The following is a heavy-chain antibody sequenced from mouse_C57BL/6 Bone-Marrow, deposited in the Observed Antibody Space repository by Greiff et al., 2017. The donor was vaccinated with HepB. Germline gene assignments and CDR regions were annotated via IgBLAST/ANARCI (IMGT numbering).Heavy chain of an antibody. Sequence: EVKLEESGGGLVQPGGSMKLSCAASGFTFSDAWMDWVRQSPEKGLEWVAEIRNKANNHATYYAESVKGRFTISRDDSKSSVYLQMNSLRAEDTGIYYCARYGSSGYVGFAYWGQGTLVTVSA. CDR1: GFTFSDAW. J-gene: IGHJ3*01. CDR3: ARYGSSGYVGFAY. V-gene: IGHV6-6*01. D-gene: IGHD3-2*02. CDR2: IRNKANNHAT.